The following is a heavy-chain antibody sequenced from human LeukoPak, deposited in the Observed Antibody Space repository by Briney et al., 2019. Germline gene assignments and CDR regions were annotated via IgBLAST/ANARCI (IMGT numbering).Heavy chain of an antibody. D-gene: IGHD4-17*01. CDR3: TRHDYGSN. CDR1: GGSISSGSYY. CDR2: IYTSGST. J-gene: IGHJ4*02. V-gene: IGHV4-61*02. Sequence: SETLSLTCTVSGGSISSGSYYWSWIRQPAGKGLEWIGRIYTSGSTNYNPSLKSRVTISVDTSKNQFSLKLSSVTAADTAVYYCTRHDYGSNWGQGTLVTVSS.